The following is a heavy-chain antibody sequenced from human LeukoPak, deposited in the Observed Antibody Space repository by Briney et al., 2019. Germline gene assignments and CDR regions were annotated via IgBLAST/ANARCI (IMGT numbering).Heavy chain of an antibody. Sequence: SQTLSLTCAISGDSVSSNSAAWNWIRQSPSRGLEWLVRTYYSSKWYNYYAVSVKSRITINPDTSKNQFSLQLNSVTPEDTAVYYCARARDSYGTYYFDYWGQGTLVTVSS. CDR2: TYYSSKWYN. V-gene: IGHV6-1*01. D-gene: IGHD5-18*01. CDR3: ARARDSYGTYYFDY. J-gene: IGHJ4*02. CDR1: GDSVSSNSAA.